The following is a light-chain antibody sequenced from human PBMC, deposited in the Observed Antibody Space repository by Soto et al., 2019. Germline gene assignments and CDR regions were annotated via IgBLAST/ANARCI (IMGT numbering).Light chain of an antibody. Sequence: QSAPTQPASVSGSPGQSITISCTGTSSDIGSHDYVSWYQHHPGKAPKLIIYEVTNRPSGVSDRFSGSKSGSTAFLTISGLQAEDEADYHCTSYTSNTALVFGTGTKLTVL. CDR2: EVT. V-gene: IGLV2-14*01. J-gene: IGLJ1*01. CDR1: SSDIGSHDY. CDR3: TSYTSNTALV.